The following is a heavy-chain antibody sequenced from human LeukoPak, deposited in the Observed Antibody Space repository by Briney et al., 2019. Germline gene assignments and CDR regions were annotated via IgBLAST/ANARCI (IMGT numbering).Heavy chain of an antibody. CDR2: SRNKANGYST. Sequence: GGSLRLSCVVSGFTLSDHYMDWVRQAPGQGPEWIGRSRNKANGYSTEYAASVRGRFTISRDDSKSSLLLQLNSLKNEDTAVYYCSRPIIGDTRGLAYWGQGTLVAVSS. CDR1: GFTLSDHY. D-gene: IGHD2/OR15-2a*01. V-gene: IGHV3-72*01. J-gene: IGHJ4*02. CDR3: SRPIIGDTRGLAY.